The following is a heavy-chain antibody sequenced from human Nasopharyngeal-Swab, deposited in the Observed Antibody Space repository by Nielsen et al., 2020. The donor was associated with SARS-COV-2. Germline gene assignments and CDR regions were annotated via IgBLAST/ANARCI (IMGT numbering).Heavy chain of an antibody. CDR3: AREWIQLWPDAFDI. CDR2: INPSDGST. Sequence: WVRQAPGQGLEWMGIINPSDGSTSYAQKFQGRVTMTRDTSTSTVYMELSSLRSEDTAVYYCAREWIQLWPDAFDIWGQGTMVTVS. J-gene: IGHJ3*02. V-gene: IGHV1-46*01. D-gene: IGHD5-18*01.